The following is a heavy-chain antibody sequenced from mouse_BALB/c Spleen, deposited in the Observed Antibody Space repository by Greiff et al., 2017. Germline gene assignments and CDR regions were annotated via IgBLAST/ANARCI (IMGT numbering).Heavy chain of an antibody. J-gene: IGHJ4*01. V-gene: IGHV5-9-4*01. CDR1: GFTFSSYA. CDR3: ARGQQGAMDY. Sequence: DVQLVESGGGLVKPGGSLKLSCAASGFTFSSYAMSWVRQTPEKRLEWVAEISSGGSYTYYPDTVTGRFTISRDNAKNTLYLEMSSLRSEDTAMYYCARGQQGAMDYWGQGTSVTVSS. CDR2: ISSGGSYT.